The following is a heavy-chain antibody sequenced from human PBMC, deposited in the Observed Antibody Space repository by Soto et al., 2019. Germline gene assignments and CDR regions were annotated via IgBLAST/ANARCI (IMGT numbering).Heavy chain of an antibody. CDR1: GGSISSYY. J-gene: IGHJ6*02. V-gene: IGHV4-59*01. Sequence: SETLSLTCTVSGGSISSYYWSWIRQPPGKGLEWIGYIYYSGSTNYNPSLKSRVTISVDTSKNQFSLKLSPVTAADTAVYYCARAIAAAGYYYYGMDVWGQGTTVTVSS. D-gene: IGHD6-13*01. CDR2: IYYSGST. CDR3: ARAIAAAGYYYYGMDV.